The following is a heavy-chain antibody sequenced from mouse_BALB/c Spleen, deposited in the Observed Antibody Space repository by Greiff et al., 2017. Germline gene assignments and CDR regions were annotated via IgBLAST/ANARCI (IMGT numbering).Heavy chain of an antibody. CDR1: GFTFSSYA. Sequence: EVKVVESGGGLVKPGGSLKLSCAASGFTFSSYAMSWVRQTPEKRLEWVASISSGGSTYYPDSVKGRFTISRDNARNILYLQMSSLRSEDTAMYYCARGHYLDYWGQGTTLTVSS. V-gene: IGHV5-6-5*01. CDR3: ARGHYLDY. J-gene: IGHJ2*01. CDR2: ISSGGST.